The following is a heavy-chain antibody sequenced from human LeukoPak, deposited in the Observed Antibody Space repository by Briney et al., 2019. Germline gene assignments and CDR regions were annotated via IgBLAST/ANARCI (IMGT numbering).Heavy chain of an antibody. V-gene: IGHV4-38-2*02. CDR1: GNSISSGYY. D-gene: IGHD3-22*01. CDR3: ARDTYYYDNRGYSDAFDI. J-gene: IGHJ3*02. CDR2: IYHSGST. Sequence: SETLSLTCTVSGNSISSGYYWGWIRQPPGQGLEWIGIIYHSGSTYYNPSLKSRVTISLDTSKNQFSLKLSSVTAADTAVYYCARDTYYYDNRGYSDAFDIWGQGTLVTVSS.